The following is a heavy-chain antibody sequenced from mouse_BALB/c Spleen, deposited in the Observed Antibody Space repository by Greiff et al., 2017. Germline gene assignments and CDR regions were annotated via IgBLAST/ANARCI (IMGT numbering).Heavy chain of an antibody. Sequence: EVKLMESGAELVKPGASVKLSCTASGFNIKDTYMHWVKQRPEQGLEWIGRIDPANGNTKYDPKFQGKATITADTSSNTAYLQLSSLTSEDTAVYYCASPIYYDYAMDYWGQGTSVTVSS. CDR2: IDPANGNT. J-gene: IGHJ4*01. V-gene: IGHV14-3*02. CDR1: GFNIKDTY. CDR3: ASPIYYDYAMDY. D-gene: IGHD2-4*01.